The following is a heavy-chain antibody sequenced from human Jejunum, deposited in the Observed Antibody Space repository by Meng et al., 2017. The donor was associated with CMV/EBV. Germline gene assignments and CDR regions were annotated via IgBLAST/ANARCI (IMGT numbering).Heavy chain of an antibody. Sequence: FIFNTYAIHWVRQAPGKGLEWVSVLSYDGNNKYYADSVKGRFTISRDNSSKTVFLQMNSLRAEDSAVYYCARAVAAYHYSYYGMDVWGQGTMVTVSS. J-gene: IGHJ6*02. CDR1: FIFNTYA. V-gene: IGHV3-30-3*01. CDR2: LSYDGNNK. CDR3: ARAVAAYHYSYYGMDV. D-gene: IGHD6-19*01.